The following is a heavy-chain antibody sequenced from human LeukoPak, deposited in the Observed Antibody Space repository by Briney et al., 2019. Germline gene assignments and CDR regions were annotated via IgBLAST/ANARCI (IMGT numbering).Heavy chain of an antibody. CDR1: GGSFSGYY. J-gene: IGHJ4*02. D-gene: IGHD4-17*01. Sequence: SETLSLTCAISGGSFSGYYWTWIRQPPGEGLEWIGEINHSGSANYNPSLKSRVTISLDTSKNQFSLKLSSVTAADTAVYYCARGQGTVTTHWGQGTLVTVSS. CDR2: INHSGSA. V-gene: IGHV4-34*01. CDR3: ARGQGTVTTH.